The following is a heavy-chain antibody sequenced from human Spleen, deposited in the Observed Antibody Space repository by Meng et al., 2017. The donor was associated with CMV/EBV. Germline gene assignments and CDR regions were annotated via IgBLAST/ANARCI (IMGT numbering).Heavy chain of an antibody. CDR3: ARDFKYSYGYVDSFYYYGMDV. CDR2: INKDGSKK. V-gene: IGHV3-7*01. CDR1: GFTFSSYW. Sequence: GESLKISCTASGFTFSSYWMTWVRQAPGKGLEWVADINKDGSKKDYVDSVKGRFTISRDNAENSLYLQMNSLRAEDTALYYCARDFKYSYGYVDSFYYYGMDVWGQGTMVTVSS. D-gene: IGHD5-18*01. J-gene: IGHJ6*02.